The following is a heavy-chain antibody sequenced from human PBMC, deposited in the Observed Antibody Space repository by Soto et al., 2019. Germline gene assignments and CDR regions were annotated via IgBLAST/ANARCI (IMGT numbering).Heavy chain of an antibody. CDR1: GFIFGAHA. D-gene: IGHD3-10*01. CDR3: AKDRLVVGGVIPHNWFDP. V-gene: IGHV3-23*01. CDR2: ISGSGGRT. Sequence: SCAASGFIFGAHAMSWVRQAPGKGLEWVSAISGSGGRTYYADSVKGRFTISRDNSKNTLYLQMNSLRAEDTAVYYCAKDRLVVGGVIPHNWFDPWGQGTRVSVSS. J-gene: IGHJ5*02.